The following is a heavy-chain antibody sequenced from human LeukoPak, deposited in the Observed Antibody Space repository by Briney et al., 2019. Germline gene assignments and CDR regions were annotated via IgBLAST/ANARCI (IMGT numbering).Heavy chain of an antibody. Sequence: SETLSLTCTVSGYSISNGYYWAWIRQPPGKELEWIGTTYPAGLTYYNPPLRSRLTISVDTSKNQFCLRLTSVTAADTAVYYCASVIYGDYGGVDYWGQGTLVTVPS. D-gene: IGHD4-17*01. CDR1: GYSISNGYY. J-gene: IGHJ4*01. V-gene: IGHV4-38-2*02. CDR3: ASVIYGDYGGVDY. CDR2: TYPAGLT.